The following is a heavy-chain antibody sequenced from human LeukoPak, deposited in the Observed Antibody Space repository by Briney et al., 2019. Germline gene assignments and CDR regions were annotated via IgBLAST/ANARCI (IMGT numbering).Heavy chain of an antibody. CDR3: AKDREWLGRNFDY. V-gene: IGHV3-23*01. CDR2: ISGSDGTT. CDR1: GFIFRNYA. J-gene: IGHJ4*02. D-gene: IGHD6-19*01. Sequence: PGGSLRLSCAASGFIFRNYAMTWVRQAPGKGLEWVSPISGSDGTTYYADSVQGRFTISRDNSKNTLFLQMNSLSADDTAVYYCAKDREWLGRNFDYWGQGTQVTVSS.